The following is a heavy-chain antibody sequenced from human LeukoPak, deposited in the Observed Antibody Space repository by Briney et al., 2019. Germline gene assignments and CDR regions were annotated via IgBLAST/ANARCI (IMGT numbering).Heavy chain of an antibody. Sequence: SETLSLTCAVYGGSFSGYYWSWIRQPPGKGLEWIGEINHSGSTNYNPSLKSRVTISVDTSKNQFSLKLSSVTAADTAVYYCARVRMITFGGVIVSYYYYYMDVWGKGTTVTVS. J-gene: IGHJ6*03. V-gene: IGHV4-34*01. CDR3: ARVRMITFGGVIVSYYYYYMDV. CDR2: INHSGST. CDR1: GGSFSGYY. D-gene: IGHD3-16*02.